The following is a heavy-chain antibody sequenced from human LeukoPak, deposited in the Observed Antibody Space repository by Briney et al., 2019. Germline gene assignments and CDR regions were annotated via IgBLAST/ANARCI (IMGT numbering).Heavy chain of an antibody. Sequence: ASVKVSCKASGYTFTGYYMHWVRQAPGQGLEWMGWINPNSGGTNYTQKFQGRVTMTRDTSISTAYMELSRLRSDDTAVYYCARAGIVGATYYYYYYMDVWGKGTTVTVSS. D-gene: IGHD1-26*01. J-gene: IGHJ6*03. CDR1: GYTFTGYY. CDR3: ARAGIVGATYYYYYYMDV. CDR2: INPNSGGT. V-gene: IGHV1-2*02.